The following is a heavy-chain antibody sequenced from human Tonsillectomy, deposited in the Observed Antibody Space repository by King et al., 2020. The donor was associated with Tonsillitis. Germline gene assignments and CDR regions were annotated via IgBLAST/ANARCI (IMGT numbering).Heavy chain of an antibody. Sequence: VQLVESGGGLVQPGGSLRLSCAASGFTFSSFNSNWVRQVPGRGLESVSFISPNSKTVYYADSVKGRFTISRDNAKNPLSLQMNSLRAEDTAVYYCSTSLIRGQGTLVTVSS. D-gene: IGHD3-10*01. V-gene: IGHV3-48*01. CDR3: STSLI. J-gene: IGHJ1*01. CDR1: GFTFSSFN. CDR2: ISPNSKTV.